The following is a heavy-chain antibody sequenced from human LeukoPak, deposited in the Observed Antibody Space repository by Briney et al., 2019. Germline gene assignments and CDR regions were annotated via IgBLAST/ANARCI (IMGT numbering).Heavy chain of an antibody. Sequence: GGSLRLSCAASGFTFSDYYMSWIRQAPGKGLEWVSYISSSGNTIFYADSVKGRFTISRDNAKNALHLQMNSLRAEDTAVYYCARTFGELLVGYYDYYMDVWGKGTTVTVSS. V-gene: IGHV3-11*04. D-gene: IGHD3-10*01. CDR1: GFTFSDYY. CDR3: ARTFGELLVGYYDYYMDV. CDR2: ISSSGNTI. J-gene: IGHJ6*03.